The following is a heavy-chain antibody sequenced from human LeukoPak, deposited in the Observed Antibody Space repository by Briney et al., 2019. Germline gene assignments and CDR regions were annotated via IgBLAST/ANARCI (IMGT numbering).Heavy chain of an antibody. CDR2: IGGGGGDR. CDR3: ATHHRSTGDSCYRPPSYYYGMDV. Sequence: GGSLRLSCAVSGFTVSNHAMSWVRQAPGQGLEWVSTIGGGGGDRYYADSVKGRCTISRDNSKNTRYLQMKSLRAEDTAVYYCATHHRSTGDSCYRPPSYYYGMDVWGQGTTVTVSS. J-gene: IGHJ6*02. D-gene: IGHD2-15*01. V-gene: IGHV3-23*01. CDR1: GFTVSNHA.